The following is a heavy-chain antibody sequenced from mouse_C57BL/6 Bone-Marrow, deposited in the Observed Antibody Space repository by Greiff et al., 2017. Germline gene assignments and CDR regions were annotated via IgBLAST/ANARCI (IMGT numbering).Heavy chain of an antibody. CDR2: IYPGSGST. CDR3: ARGTVVADYAMDY. V-gene: IGHV1-55*01. CDR1: GYTFTSYW. D-gene: IGHD1-1*01. J-gene: IGHJ4*01. Sequence: QVQLQQSGAELVKPGASVKMSCKASGYTFTSYWITWVKQRPGQGLEWIGDIYPGSGSTNYNEKFKSKATLTVDTSSSTAYMQLSSLTSEDSAVYYCARGTVVADYAMDYWGQGTSVTVSS.